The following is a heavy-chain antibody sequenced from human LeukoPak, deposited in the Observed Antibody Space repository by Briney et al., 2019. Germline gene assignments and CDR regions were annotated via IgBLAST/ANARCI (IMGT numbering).Heavy chain of an antibody. CDR1: GFSFSSHG. V-gene: IGHV3-30*03. CDR3: ARDLTAHWSIEY. J-gene: IGHJ4*02. Sequence: GGSLRLSCAASGFSFSSHGIHWVRQAPGKGLEWVAMVIMDGSTTVYADSVKGRFTISRDNSMNIAYLLMNSLRPEDTAVYYCARDLTAHWSIEYWGQGALATVSS. D-gene: IGHD5/OR15-5a*01. CDR2: VIMDGSTT.